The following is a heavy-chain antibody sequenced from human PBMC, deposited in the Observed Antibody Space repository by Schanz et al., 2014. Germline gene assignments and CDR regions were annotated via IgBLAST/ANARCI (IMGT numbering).Heavy chain of an antibody. D-gene: IGHD7-27*01. V-gene: IGHV3-7*01. Sequence: EVQLVESGGGLVQPGGSLRLSCAASGFTFSSYWMSWVRQAPGEGLEWVANIKPDGSEKYYVDSVKGRFTISRDNAKNSLYLQMNSLRPEDTAVYYCAKYGGELGVAFEYWGQGTLVTVSS. J-gene: IGHJ4*02. CDR1: GFTFSSYW. CDR3: AKYGGELGVAFEY. CDR2: IKPDGSEK.